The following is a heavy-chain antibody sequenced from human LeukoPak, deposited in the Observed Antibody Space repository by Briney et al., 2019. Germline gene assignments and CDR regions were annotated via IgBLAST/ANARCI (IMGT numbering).Heavy chain of an antibody. CDR2: ISSSSSYI. CDR1: GFTFSSYS. Sequence: GGSLRLSCAASGFTFSSYSMNWVRQAPGKGLEWVSSISSSSSYIYYADSVKGRFTISRDNAKNSLYLQMNSLRAEDTAVYYCARDSSRPDIVVVPAAIWGQGTLVTVSS. V-gene: IGHV3-21*01. CDR3: ARDSSRPDIVVVPAAI. D-gene: IGHD2-2*01. J-gene: IGHJ4*02.